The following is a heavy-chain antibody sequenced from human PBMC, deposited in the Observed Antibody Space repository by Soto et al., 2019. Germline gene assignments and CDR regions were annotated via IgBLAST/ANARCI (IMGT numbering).Heavy chain of an antibody. CDR1: GGTFSSFA. V-gene: IGHV1-69*13. Sequence: SVKVSCEASGGTFSSFAISWVRPALGQGLEWMGGIIPIFDTANYAQKYQGRVTIAADESTSKAYMELRSLRSEDTAVYYCARVRFIKIAAGNPFDYWGQGTLVTVSS. CDR3: ARVRFIKIAAGNPFDY. D-gene: IGHD6-13*01. CDR2: IIPIFDTA. J-gene: IGHJ4*02.